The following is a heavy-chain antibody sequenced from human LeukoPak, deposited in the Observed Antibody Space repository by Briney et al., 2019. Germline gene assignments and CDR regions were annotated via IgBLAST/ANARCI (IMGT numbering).Heavy chain of an antibody. CDR1: GGSISSSSYY. D-gene: IGHD6-13*01. Sequence: SEALSLTCTVSGGSISSSSYYWGWIRQPPGKGLEWIGSIYYSGSTYYNPSLKSRVTISVDTSKNEFSLKLRSVTAADTAVYARVTGYRIEDYFDYWGQGTLVTVSS. CDR2: IYYSGST. V-gene: IGHV4-39*07. J-gene: IGHJ4*02. CDR3: VTGYRIEDYFDY.